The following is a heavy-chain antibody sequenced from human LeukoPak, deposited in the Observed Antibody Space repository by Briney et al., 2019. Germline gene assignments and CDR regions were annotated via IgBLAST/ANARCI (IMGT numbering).Heavy chain of an antibody. CDR3: ARKPGVYYDFWSGYHIGAFDI. CDR2: IYYSGST. Sequence: SETLSLTCTVSGGSISSYYWSWIRQPPGKGLEWIGYIYYSGSTNYNPSLKSRVTISVDTSKNQFSLKLSSVTAADTAVYYCARKPGVYYDFWSGYHIGAFDIWGQGTMVTVSS. V-gene: IGHV4-59*12. CDR1: GGSISSYY. D-gene: IGHD3-3*01. J-gene: IGHJ3*02.